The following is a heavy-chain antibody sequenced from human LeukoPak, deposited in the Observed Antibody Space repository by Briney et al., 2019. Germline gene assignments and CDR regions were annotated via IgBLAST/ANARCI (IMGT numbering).Heavy chain of an antibody. J-gene: IGHJ3*02. CDR2: ISSSGSTI. CDR1: GFAFSSYE. CDR3: AGRPDYYGSDSDAFDI. V-gene: IGHV3-48*03. D-gene: IGHD3-10*01. Sequence: GGSLRLSCAASGFAFSSYEMNWVRQAPGKGLEWVSYISSSGSTIYYADSVKGRFTISRDNAKNSLYLQMNSLRAEDTAVYYCAGRPDYYGSDSDAFDIWGQGTMVTVSS.